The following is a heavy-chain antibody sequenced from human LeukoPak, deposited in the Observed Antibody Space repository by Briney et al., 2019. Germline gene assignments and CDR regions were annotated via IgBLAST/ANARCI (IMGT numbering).Heavy chain of an antibody. Sequence: GGSLRLSCAASGFTFSSYDMHWVRQVTRKGLEWVSAIGTSNDTYYSGSVKGRFTISRENAKNSLYLQMNNLRAGDTAVYYCARSKAHCGGDCSFDYWGQGTLVTVCS. CDR3: ARSKAHCGGDCSFDY. V-gene: IGHV3-13*04. CDR1: GFTFSSYD. CDR2: IGTSNDT. D-gene: IGHD2-21*02. J-gene: IGHJ4*02.